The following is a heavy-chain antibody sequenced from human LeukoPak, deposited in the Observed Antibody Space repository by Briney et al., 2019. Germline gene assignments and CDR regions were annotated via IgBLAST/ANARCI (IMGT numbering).Heavy chain of an antibody. CDR2: IGTAGDT. J-gene: IGHJ6*03. D-gene: IGHD1-26*01. Sequence: GGSLRLSCAASGFTFSSYDMHWVRQATGKGLEWVSAIGTAGDTYYPGSVKGRFTISRENAKNSLYLQMNSLRAGDTAVYYCARDPYSGNLGPTYYYYMDVWGKGTTVTISS. V-gene: IGHV3-13*01. CDR1: GFTFSSYD. CDR3: ARDPYSGNLGPTYYYYMDV.